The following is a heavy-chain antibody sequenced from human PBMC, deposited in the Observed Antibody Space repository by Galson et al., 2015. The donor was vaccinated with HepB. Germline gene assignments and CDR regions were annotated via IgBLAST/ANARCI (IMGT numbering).Heavy chain of an antibody. D-gene: IGHD3-3*01. CDR2: ITGSGDNT. Sequence: SLRLSCAASGFTFSSYAMSWVRQAPGKGLEWVSTITGSGDNTYYADSVKGRFTISRDNSKNTLYLQMNSLKVEGTAIYYCAKDPGTRPTVFQWFDPWGQGTLVTVSS. CDR1: GFTFSSYA. CDR3: AKDPGTRPTVFQWFDP. J-gene: IGHJ5*02. V-gene: IGHV3-23*01.